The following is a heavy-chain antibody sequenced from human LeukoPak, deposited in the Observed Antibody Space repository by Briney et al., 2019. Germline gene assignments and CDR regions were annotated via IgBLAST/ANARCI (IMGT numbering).Heavy chain of an antibody. CDR1: GFTFSSYS. Sequence: GGSLRLSCAASGFTFSSYSMNWVRQAPGKGLEWVSSISSSSSYIYYADSVKGRFTISRDNAKNSLYLQMNSLRAEDTAVYHCARGSMTTVTPFDYWGQGTLVTASS. CDR3: ARGSMTTVTPFDY. D-gene: IGHD4-17*01. V-gene: IGHV3-21*01. J-gene: IGHJ4*02. CDR2: ISSSSSYI.